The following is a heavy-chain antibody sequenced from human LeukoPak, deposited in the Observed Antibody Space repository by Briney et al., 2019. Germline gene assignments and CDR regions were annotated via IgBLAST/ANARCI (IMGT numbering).Heavy chain of an antibody. Sequence: GGSLRLSCAVSGFTFSNYDMNWVRQAPEKGLEWVSTISGSGGSTYYADSVKGRFTISRDNSKNTLYLQMNSLRAEDTAVYYCATIVGATSRAFDIWGQGTMVTVSS. CDR3: ATIVGATSRAFDI. CDR1: GFTFSNYD. CDR2: ISGSGGST. V-gene: IGHV3-23*01. D-gene: IGHD1-26*01. J-gene: IGHJ3*02.